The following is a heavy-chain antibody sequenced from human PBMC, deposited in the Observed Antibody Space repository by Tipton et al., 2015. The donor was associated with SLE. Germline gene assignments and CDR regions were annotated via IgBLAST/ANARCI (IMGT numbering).Heavy chain of an antibody. CDR1: GGSISSSSYY. CDR3: ARVKSAARPSYYYYMDV. D-gene: IGHD6-6*01. V-gene: IGHV4-39*07. Sequence: TLSLTCTVSGGSISSSSYYWGWIRQPPGKGLEWIGSIYYSGSTYYNPSLKSRVTISVDTSKNQFSLKLSSVTAADTAVYYCARVKSAARPSYYYYMDVWGKGTTVTVSS. J-gene: IGHJ6*03. CDR2: IYYSGST.